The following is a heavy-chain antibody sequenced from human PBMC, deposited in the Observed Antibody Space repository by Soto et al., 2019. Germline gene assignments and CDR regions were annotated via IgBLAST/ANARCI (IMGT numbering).Heavy chain of an antibody. D-gene: IGHD2-15*01. CDR3: GRGFGGTH. Sequence: EVQLVESGGGLVQPGGSLRLSYAASGFTFNNYYMVWVRQAPGRGLEWVANINQDGSAKYYVDSVKGRFTISRDNAKSSLYLQINSLRAEDTATYYCGRGFGGTHWGQGSLVTVSS. CDR1: GFTFNNYY. V-gene: IGHV3-7*05. J-gene: IGHJ4*02. CDR2: INQDGSAK.